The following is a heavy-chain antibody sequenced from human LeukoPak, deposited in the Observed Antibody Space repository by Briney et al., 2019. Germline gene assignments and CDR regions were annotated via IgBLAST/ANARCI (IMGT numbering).Heavy chain of an antibody. Sequence: PGGSLRLSYAASGFTFSSYAMSWVRQTPGKGLEWVANINQDGSQKFYVDSVKGRFTISRDNANNSLYLQMNSLRAEDTAAYYCRCRWDYWGQGTLVTVSS. CDR1: GFTFSSYA. CDR2: INQDGSQK. J-gene: IGHJ4*02. CDR3: RCRWDY. D-gene: IGHD4-23*01. V-gene: IGHV3-7*01.